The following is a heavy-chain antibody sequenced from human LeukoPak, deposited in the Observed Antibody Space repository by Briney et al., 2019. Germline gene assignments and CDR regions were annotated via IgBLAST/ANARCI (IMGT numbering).Heavy chain of an antibody. CDR3: ARAPHRNLLLNYDYVFDY. CDR1: GYTFTSYD. V-gene: IGHV1-8*03. Sequence: GASVKVSCKASGYTFTSYDINWVRQASGQGLEWMGWMNPNSGNTDYAQKFQGRVTVTRDTSIPTAYMELSSLRSEDTAIYYCARAPHRNLLLNYDYVFDYWGQGTLVTVSS. D-gene: IGHD3-16*01. J-gene: IGHJ4*02. CDR2: MNPNSGNT.